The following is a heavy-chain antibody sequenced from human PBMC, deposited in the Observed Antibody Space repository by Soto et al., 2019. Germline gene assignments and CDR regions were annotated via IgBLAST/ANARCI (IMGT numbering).Heavy chain of an antibody. D-gene: IGHD4-17*01. J-gene: IGHJ6*02. CDR2: ISPGSRYP. CDR3: AREAVTTSYYGMDV. CDR1: GFTFGDSY. Sequence: SLRLSCAGSGFTFGDSYMSWIRQAPGKGLEWLSYISPGSRYPAYADSVKGRFTISRDNSKNTLYLQMNSLRAEDTAVYYCAREAVTTSYYGMDVWGQGTTVTVSS. V-gene: IGHV3-11*06.